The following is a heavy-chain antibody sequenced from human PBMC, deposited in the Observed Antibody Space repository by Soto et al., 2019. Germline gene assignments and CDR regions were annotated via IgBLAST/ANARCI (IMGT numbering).Heavy chain of an antibody. CDR2: ISGSSRYT. Sequence: GWSLRLSCAASGFNFSDHYMNWIRQAPGKGLEWVSYISGSSRYTNFADSVKGRFTISRDNAKNSLYLQMNSLRAEDTAVYYCARHTSGWHYYDYWCQGIPVTVSS. CDR3: ARHTSGWHYYDY. V-gene: IGHV3-11*06. J-gene: IGHJ4*02. D-gene: IGHD6-19*01. CDR1: GFNFSDHY.